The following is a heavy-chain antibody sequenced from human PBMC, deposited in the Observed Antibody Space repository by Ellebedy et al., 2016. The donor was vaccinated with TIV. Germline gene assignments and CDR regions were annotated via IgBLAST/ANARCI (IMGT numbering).Heavy chain of an antibody. CDR1: GFTFSDHH. CDR2: IRGKTYGGTT. CDR3: ARGNWYCDL. Sequence: PGGSLRLSCVVSGFTFSDHHMDWVRKAPGKGLEWVGFIRGKTYGGTTEYAGSVKGRFSISRDDSKNSVYLHMNSLKTEDTAVYYCARGNWYCDLWGRGTLVTVSA. J-gene: IGHJ2*01. V-gene: IGHV3-72*01.